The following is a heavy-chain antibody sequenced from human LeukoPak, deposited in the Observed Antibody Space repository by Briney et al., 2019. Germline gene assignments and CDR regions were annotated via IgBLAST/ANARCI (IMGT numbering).Heavy chain of an antibody. Sequence: GGSLRLSCAASGLTFSDYYMSWIRQAPGKGLEWVSYISSSGSTIYYADSVKGRFTISRDNAKNSLYLQMNSLRAEDTAVYYCARSQSSSLIDYWGQGTLVTVSS. V-gene: IGHV3-11*01. CDR2: ISSSGSTI. CDR3: ARSQSSSLIDY. J-gene: IGHJ4*02. D-gene: IGHD6-13*01. CDR1: GLTFSDYY.